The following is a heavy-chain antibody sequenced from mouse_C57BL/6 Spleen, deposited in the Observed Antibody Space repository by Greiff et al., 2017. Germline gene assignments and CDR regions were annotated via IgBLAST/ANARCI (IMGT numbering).Heavy chain of an antibody. J-gene: IGHJ4*01. V-gene: IGHV1-69*01. CDR1: GYTFTSYW. Sequence: VQLQQPGAELVMPGASVKLSCKASGYTFTSYWMHWVKQRPGQGLEWIGEIDPSDSYTNYNQKFKGKSTLTVDKSSSTAYMQLSSLTSEDSAVYYCARKGYDSYYDYSAMDYWGQGTSVTVSS. CDR2: IDPSDSYT. D-gene: IGHD2-3*01. CDR3: ARKGYDSYYDYSAMDY.